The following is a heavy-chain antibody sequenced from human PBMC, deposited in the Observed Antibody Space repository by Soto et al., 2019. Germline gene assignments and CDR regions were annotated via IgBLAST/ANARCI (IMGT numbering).Heavy chain of an antibody. CDR1: GGSISSYY. Sequence: KPSETLSLTCTVSGGSISSYYWSWIRQPPGKGLEWIGYIYYSGSTNYNPSLKSRVTISVDTSKNQFSLKLSSVTAADTAVYYCARAPLGYVDYWGQGTLVTVSS. D-gene: IGHD3-10*01. CDR3: ARAPLGYVDY. J-gene: IGHJ4*02. CDR2: IYYSGST. V-gene: IGHV4-59*01.